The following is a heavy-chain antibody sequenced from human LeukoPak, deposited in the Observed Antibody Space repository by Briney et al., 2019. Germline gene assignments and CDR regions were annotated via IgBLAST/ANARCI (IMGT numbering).Heavy chain of an antibody. D-gene: IGHD6-19*01. J-gene: IGHJ4*02. CDR1: GFTSSSYG. CDR2: IWYDGSNK. V-gene: IGHV3-33*01. Sequence: GGSLRLSCAASGFTSSSYGMHWVRQAPGKGLEWVAVIWYDGSNKYYADSVKGRFTISRDNSKNTLYLQMNSLRAEDTAVYYCARVDSSGWYSPFDYWGQGTLVTVSS. CDR3: ARVDSSGWYSPFDY.